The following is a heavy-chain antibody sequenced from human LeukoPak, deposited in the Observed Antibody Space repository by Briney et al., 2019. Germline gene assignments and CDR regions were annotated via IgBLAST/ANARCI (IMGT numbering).Heavy chain of an antibody. D-gene: IGHD3-22*01. V-gene: IGHV3-48*03. J-gene: IGHJ6*02. Sequence: PGRSLRLSCAASGFTFSSYEMNWVRQAPGKGLEWVSYISSSGSTIYYADSVKGRFTISRDNAKNSLYLQMNSLRAEDTAVYYCARDDSSGYYPYYYYYGMDVWGQGTTVTVSS. CDR2: ISSSGSTI. CDR3: ARDDSSGYYPYYYYYGMDV. CDR1: GFTFSSYE.